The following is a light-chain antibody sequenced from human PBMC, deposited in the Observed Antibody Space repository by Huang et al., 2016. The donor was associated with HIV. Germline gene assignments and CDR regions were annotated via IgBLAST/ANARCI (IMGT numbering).Light chain of an antibody. Sequence: EIVMTQSPATLSVSPGERATLSCRANPNVSSNLAWYQQKPGQAPRLLIYGASTRATGIPARFSGSGSGTEFTLTISSLQSEDFAVYYCQQCNNWPSFGQGTKVEIK. CDR1: PNVSSN. J-gene: IGKJ1*01. CDR3: QQCNNWPS. CDR2: GAS. V-gene: IGKV3-15*01.